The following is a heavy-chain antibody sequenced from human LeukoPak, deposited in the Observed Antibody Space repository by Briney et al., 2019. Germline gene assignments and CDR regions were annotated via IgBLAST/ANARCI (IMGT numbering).Heavy chain of an antibody. V-gene: IGHV4-59*01. D-gene: IGHD6-13*01. CDR2: IYYSGST. J-gene: IGHJ4*02. CDR3: AREVVAAAGTVDY. CDR1: GGSISSFY. Sequence: PSETLSLTCTVSGGSISSFYGSWIRQPPGKGLEWIGYIYYSGSTNYNPSLKSRVTISVDTSKNQFSLKLSSVTAADTAVYYCAREVVAAAGTVDYWGQGTLVTVSS.